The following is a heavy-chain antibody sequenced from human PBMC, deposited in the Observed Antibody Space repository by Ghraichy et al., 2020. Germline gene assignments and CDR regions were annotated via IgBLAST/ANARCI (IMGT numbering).Heavy chain of an antibody. D-gene: IGHD1-26*01. CDR2: IYIDESSA. CDR1: GFTFTDYW. CDR3: ASSAVTSYYGTALDY. V-gene: IGHV3-74*01. J-gene: IGHJ4*02. Sequence: GGSLRLSCAASGFTFTDYWMHWVRQAPGKGLVWVSRIYIDESSATYADSVKGRFTISRDNAKNTLFPQMNSLRVDDTAIYYCASSAVTSYYGTALDYWGQGNLVTVSS.